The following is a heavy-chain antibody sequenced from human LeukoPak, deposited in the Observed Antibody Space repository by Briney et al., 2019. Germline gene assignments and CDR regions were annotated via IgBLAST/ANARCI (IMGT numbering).Heavy chain of an antibody. J-gene: IGHJ5*02. CDR1: GYTLTELS. V-gene: IGHV1-24*01. D-gene: IGHD3-9*01. Sequence: ASVKVSCKVSGYTLTELSMHWVRQAPGKGLEWMGGFDPEDGETIYAQKFQGRVTMTEDTSTDTAYMELSSLRSEDTAVYYCATVPPLRYFDEGWFDPWGQGTLVTVSS. CDR3: ATVPPLRYFDEGWFDP. CDR2: FDPEDGET.